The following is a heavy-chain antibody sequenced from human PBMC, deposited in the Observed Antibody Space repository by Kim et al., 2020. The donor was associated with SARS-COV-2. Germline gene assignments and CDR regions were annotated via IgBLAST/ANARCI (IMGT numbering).Heavy chain of an antibody. CDR2: INHSGST. D-gene: IGHD6-6*01. CDR1: GGSFSGYY. CDR3: ARGHSSSSRGLDY. J-gene: IGHJ4*02. V-gene: IGHV4-34*01. Sequence: SETLSLTCAVYGGSFSGYYWSWIRQPPGKGLEWIGEINHSGSTNYNPSLKSRVTISVDTSKNQFSLKLSSVTAADKAVYYCARGHSSSSRGLDYWGQGTL.